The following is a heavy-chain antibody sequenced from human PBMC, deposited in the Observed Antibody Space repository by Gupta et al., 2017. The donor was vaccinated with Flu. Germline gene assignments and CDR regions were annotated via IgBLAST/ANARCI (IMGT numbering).Heavy chain of an antibody. CDR3: ARLRDGYNLDY. CDR1: GYSFNTHW. Sequence: EVQMVQSGAEVKKPGESLKISCKGSGYSFNTHWIAWVRQMPGKGLEWMGMIFPGDSDTRYSHSFQGQVTISVDKSISTAYLQWSSLRASDTAMYYCARLRDGYNLDYWGQGTLVTVSS. CDR2: IFPGDSDT. J-gene: IGHJ4*02. D-gene: IGHD5-12*01. V-gene: IGHV5-51*03.